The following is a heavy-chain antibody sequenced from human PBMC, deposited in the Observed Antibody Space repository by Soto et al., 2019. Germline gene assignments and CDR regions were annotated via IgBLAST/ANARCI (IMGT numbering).Heavy chain of an antibody. J-gene: IGHJ4*02. Sequence: QVQLVESGGGVVQPGRSLRLSCAASGFTCSSYGMHCVRQAPGKGLEWVAVIWYDGSNKYYADSVKGRFTISRDNSKNTLYLQMNSLTAEDTAVYYCARDGGAAPDYWGQGTLVTVSS. V-gene: IGHV3-33*01. CDR3: ARDGGAAPDY. CDR1: GFTCSSYG. D-gene: IGHD3-16*01. CDR2: IWYDGSNK.